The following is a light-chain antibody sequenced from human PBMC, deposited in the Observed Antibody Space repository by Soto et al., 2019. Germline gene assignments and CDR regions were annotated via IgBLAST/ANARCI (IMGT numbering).Light chain of an antibody. Sequence: DIQMTQSPSSLSASVGDRVTITCRASQIITTYLNWYQQEPGRAPRLLIHSASSLQSGVPSKFSGSGSGADFTLTISSLQHEDFATYYCQQSYSTPYTFGQGTKVDIK. CDR2: SAS. CDR1: QIITTY. CDR3: QQSYSTPYT. J-gene: IGKJ2*01. V-gene: IGKV1-39*01.